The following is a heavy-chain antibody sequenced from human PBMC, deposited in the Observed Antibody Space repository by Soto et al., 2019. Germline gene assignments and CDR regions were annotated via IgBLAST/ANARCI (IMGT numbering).Heavy chain of an antibody. CDR2: INPSGGTT. Sequence: ASVKVPCKASGYTFTSYYMHWVLQAPGQGVECMGIINPSGGTTGYAKKFQGSVTMTRDTSTSTVYMELSSLRSEDTAVYYCAGGVWSGYHFEYWGQGTLVTVSS. D-gene: IGHD3-3*01. CDR1: GYTFTSYY. V-gene: IGHV1-46*01. J-gene: IGHJ4*02. CDR3: AGGVWSGYHFEY.